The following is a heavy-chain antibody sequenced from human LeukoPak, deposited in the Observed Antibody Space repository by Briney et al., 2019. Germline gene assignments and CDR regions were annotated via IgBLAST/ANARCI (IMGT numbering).Heavy chain of an antibody. Sequence: SETLSLTYTVSGGSISSYYWSWIRQPPGKGLEWIGYIYYSGSTNYNPSLKSRVTISVDTSKNQFSLKLSSVTAADTAVYYCASTPLVGVDAFDIWGQGTMVTVSS. CDR1: GGSISSYY. D-gene: IGHD1-26*01. CDR3: ASTPLVGVDAFDI. V-gene: IGHV4-59*08. J-gene: IGHJ3*02. CDR2: IYYSGST.